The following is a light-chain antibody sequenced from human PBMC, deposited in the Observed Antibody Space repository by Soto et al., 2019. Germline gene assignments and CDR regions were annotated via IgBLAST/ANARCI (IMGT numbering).Light chain of an antibody. CDR2: TAS. J-gene: IGKJ2*01. Sequence: DIQLTQSPSFLSASVGDRVTITCRASQGISSYLAWYQQKPGKAPKLLIYTASTLQSGVPSRFSGSGSGTEFTLTISSLQPEDFATYYCQQLNSHPDTFGQGTKLEIK. CDR1: QGISSY. CDR3: QQLNSHPDT. V-gene: IGKV1-9*01.